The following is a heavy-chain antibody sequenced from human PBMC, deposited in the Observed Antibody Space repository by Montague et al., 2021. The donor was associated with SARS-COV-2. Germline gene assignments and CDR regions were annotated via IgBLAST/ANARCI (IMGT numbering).Heavy chain of an antibody. J-gene: IGHJ4*02. CDR2: IYTGGAT. CDR1: GFIVSGNY. V-gene: IGHV3-53*04. D-gene: IGHD1-14*01. CDR3: AAGIGNNALAY. Sequence: SLRLSCAASGFIVSGNYMSWARQAPGKGLDWVSVIYTGGATFYAGSVKGRFTISRHNADNTLYLQMNSLRDDDTAVCYCAAGIGNNALAYWGQGTLVTVSS.